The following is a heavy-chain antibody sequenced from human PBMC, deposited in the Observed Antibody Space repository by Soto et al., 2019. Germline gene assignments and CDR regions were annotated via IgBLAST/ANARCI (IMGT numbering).Heavy chain of an antibody. Sequence: EVQLVESGGGLVQPVGSLRLSCAASGFTFSSYSMNWVRQAPGKGLEWVSYISSSSSTIYYADSVKGRFTISRDNAKNSLYLQMNSLRAEDTAVYYCARVDYDFWSGYFGYWGQGTLVTVSS. CDR3: ARVDYDFWSGYFGY. CDR1: GFTFSSYS. CDR2: ISSSSSTI. V-gene: IGHV3-48*01. J-gene: IGHJ4*02. D-gene: IGHD3-3*01.